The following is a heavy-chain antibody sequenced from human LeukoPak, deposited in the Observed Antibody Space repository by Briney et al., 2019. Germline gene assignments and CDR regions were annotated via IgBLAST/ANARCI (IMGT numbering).Heavy chain of an antibody. Sequence: ASVKVSCKSSGYTFTDYYIHWVRQAPGQGPEWMGWINPDSGGTTYAQKFQGRVTMTRDTSISTAYMELSRLRSDDTAVYYCARGGDVVVVAAVFDYWGQGTLVTVSS. J-gene: IGHJ4*02. V-gene: IGHV1-2*02. D-gene: IGHD2-15*01. CDR1: GYTFTDYY. CDR2: INPDSGGT. CDR3: ARGGDVVVVAAVFDY.